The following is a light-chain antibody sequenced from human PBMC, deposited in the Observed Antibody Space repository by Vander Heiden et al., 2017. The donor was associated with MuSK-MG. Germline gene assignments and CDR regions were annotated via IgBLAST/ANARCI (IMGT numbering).Light chain of an antibody. Sequence: QSALTPPRSVSGSPGPSVTISCTGTSSDVGGYNYVSWYQQHPGKAPKLMIYEVSKRPSGVPDRFSGSKSGNTASLTISGLQAEDEADYYCCSYAGSYTFHYVFGTGTKVTVL. J-gene: IGLJ1*01. CDR3: CSYAGSYTFHYV. CDR2: EVS. CDR1: SSDVGGYNY. V-gene: IGLV2-11*01.